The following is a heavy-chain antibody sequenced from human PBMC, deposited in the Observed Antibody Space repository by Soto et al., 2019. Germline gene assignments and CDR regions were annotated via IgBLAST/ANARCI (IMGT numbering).Heavy chain of an antibody. V-gene: IGHV3-15*01. D-gene: IGHD2-2*01. J-gene: IGHJ6*04. CDR2: IKSKTDGGTT. Sequence: PGGSLRLSCAASGLTFSNAWMSWVRQAPGKGLEWVGRIKSKTDGGTTDYAAPVKGRFTISRDDSKNTLYLQMNSLKTEDTAVYYCTADIVVVPAAVNYYYYYGMDVWGKGTTVTVSS. CDR3: TADIVVVPAAVNYYYYYGMDV. CDR1: GLTFSNAW.